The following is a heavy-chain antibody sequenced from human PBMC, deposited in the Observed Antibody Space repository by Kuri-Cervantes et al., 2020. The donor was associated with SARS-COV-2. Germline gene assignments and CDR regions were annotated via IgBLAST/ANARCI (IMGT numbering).Heavy chain of an antibody. V-gene: IGHV3-7*01. D-gene: IGHD3-9*01. CDR2: IKQDGSET. CDR3: ARAFEGYYYYMDV. Sequence: GGSLKISCAASEFAFRYYWMTWVRQAPGRGLEWVANIKQDGSETYYVDSVKGRFTISRDNAKNSLYLQMNSLRAEDTAVYYCARAFEGYYYYMDVWGKGTTVTVSS. CDR1: EFAFRYYW. J-gene: IGHJ6*03.